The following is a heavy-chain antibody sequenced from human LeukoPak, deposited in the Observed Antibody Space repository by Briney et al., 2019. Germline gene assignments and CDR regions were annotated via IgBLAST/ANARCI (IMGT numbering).Heavy chain of an antibody. CDR1: GFTFSSYA. CDR3: ARSSSRKNWFDP. CDR2: ISGSGGST. J-gene: IGHJ5*02. D-gene: IGHD6-13*01. V-gene: IGHV3-23*01. Sequence: GGSLRLSCAASGFTFSSYAMSWVRQAPGKGLEWVSGISGSGGSTYYADSVKGRFSISRDNSKNTLSLQINSLRAEDTAVYYCARSSSRKNWFDPWGQGTLVTVSS.